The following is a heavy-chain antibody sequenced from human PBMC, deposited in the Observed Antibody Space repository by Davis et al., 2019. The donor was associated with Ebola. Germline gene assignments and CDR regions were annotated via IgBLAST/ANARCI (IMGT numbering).Heavy chain of an antibody. CDR2: FYYSGST. V-gene: IGHV4-39*01. J-gene: IGHJ4*02. D-gene: IGHD6-6*01. Sequence: MPGGSLRLSCTVSGGSISSSSYYWGWIRQPPGKGLEWIGSFYYSGSTYYNPSLKSRVTISVDTSKNQFSLKLSSVTAADTAVYYCARHLAARPHFDYWGQGTLVTVSS. CDR3: ARHLAARPHFDY. CDR1: GGSISSSSYY.